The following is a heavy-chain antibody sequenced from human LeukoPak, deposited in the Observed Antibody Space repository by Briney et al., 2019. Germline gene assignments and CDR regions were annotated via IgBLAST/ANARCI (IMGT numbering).Heavy chain of an antibody. D-gene: IGHD3-22*01. CDR1: GFTFSDYY. J-gene: IGHJ5*02. V-gene: IGHV3-11*01. Sequence: GGSLRLSCAASGFTFSDYYMTWIRQAPGKGLEWVAYISSGGTTMDCADSVKGRFTISRDNAKNSLYLQMNSLRVEDTAVYYCARTGASSAYYGWNWFDPWGQGTLVIVSS. CDR2: ISSGGTTM. CDR3: ARTGASSAYYGWNWFDP.